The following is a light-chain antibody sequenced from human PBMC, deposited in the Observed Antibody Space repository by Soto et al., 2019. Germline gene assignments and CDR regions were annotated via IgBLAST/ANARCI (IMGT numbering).Light chain of an antibody. J-gene: IGKJ1*01. CDR2: AAS. V-gene: IGKV1-9*01. CDR3: QQLYNYPRT. Sequence: IQMTQSPSFLFASVGDRVNITCRASQGIASYLAWFQQKPGKAPELLIFAASTLRSGVPSRFSGSRSGTDFTLTVSSLQPEDFATYYCQQLYNYPRTFGQGTKVDIK. CDR1: QGIASY.